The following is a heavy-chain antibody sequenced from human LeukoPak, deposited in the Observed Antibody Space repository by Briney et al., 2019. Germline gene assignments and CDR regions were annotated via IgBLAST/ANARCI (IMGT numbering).Heavy chain of an antibody. Sequence: PSETLSLTCTVSGGSISSYYWSWVRQPPGKGLEWIGYIYYSGSTNYNPSLKSRVTISVDTSKNQFSLKLSSVAAADTAVYYCARYIPRWGYCSSTSCPDAFDIWGQGTMVTVSS. CDR2: IYYSGST. CDR3: ARYIPRWGYCSSTSCPDAFDI. J-gene: IGHJ3*02. D-gene: IGHD2-2*01. V-gene: IGHV4-59*01. CDR1: GGSISSYY.